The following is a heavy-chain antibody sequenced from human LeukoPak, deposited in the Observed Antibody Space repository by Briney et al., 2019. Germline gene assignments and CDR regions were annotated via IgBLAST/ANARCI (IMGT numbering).Heavy chain of an antibody. CDR2: IYTSGST. Sequence: SETLSLTCTVSGGSISSYYWSWLRQPAGKGLEWIGRIYTSGSTTYNPSLKSRVTISVDKSKNQFSLKLSSVTAADTAVYYCARVLLGRHLDWYFDLWGRGTLVTVSS. V-gene: IGHV4-4*07. CDR1: GGSISSYY. CDR3: ARVLLGRHLDWYFDL. J-gene: IGHJ2*01. D-gene: IGHD2/OR15-2a*01.